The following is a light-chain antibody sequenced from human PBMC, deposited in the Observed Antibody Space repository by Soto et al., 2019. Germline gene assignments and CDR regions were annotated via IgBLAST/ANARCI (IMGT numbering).Light chain of an antibody. CDR2: AAS. Sequence: DIQMTQSPSSLSASVGDRVTITCRASQSINSYLNWYQQKPGKAPKFLIYAASSLQSGVPSRFSGSGSGTDFTLTISSLQSADCATYYCQQSYSSPWTFGQGTKVEI. CDR1: QSINSY. CDR3: QQSYSSPWT. V-gene: IGKV1-39*01. J-gene: IGKJ1*01.